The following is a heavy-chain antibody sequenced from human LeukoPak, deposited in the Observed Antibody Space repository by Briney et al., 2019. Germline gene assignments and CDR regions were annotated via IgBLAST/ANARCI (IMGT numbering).Heavy chain of an antibody. J-gene: IGHJ3*02. CDR3: ARTFPYCSGGSCYGDALDI. CDR2: IYPGDSDT. D-gene: IGHD2-15*01. Sequence: GESLKISCKGSGYSFTSYWIGWVRQMPGKGLEWMGIIYPGDSDTRYSPSFQGQVTISADKSISTAYLQWSSLKASDTAMYYCARTFPYCSGGSCYGDALDIWGQGTMVTDSS. CDR1: GYSFTSYW. V-gene: IGHV5-51*01.